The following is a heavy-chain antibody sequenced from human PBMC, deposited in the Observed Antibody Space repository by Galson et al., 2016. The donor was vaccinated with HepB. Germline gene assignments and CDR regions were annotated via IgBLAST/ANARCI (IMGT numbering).Heavy chain of an antibody. CDR2: IWNDGSER. V-gene: IGHV3-33*01. Sequence: SLRLSCAASGFKFSDYGMHWVRQTPGRGLEWMAVIWNDGSERSYADSAKGRFTISRDNSKNTLHLQRNNLRVEDTAVYYCAGIKGYCTNSVCYGEIDLWGQGTLVSVSS. D-gene: IGHD2-8*01. CDR3: AGIKGYCTNSVCYGEIDL. CDR1: GFKFSDYG. J-gene: IGHJ1*01.